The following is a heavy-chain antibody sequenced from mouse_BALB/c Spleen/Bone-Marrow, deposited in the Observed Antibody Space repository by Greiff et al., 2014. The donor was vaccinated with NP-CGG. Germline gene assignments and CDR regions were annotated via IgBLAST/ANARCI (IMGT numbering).Heavy chain of an antibody. J-gene: IGHJ3*01. D-gene: IGHD1-2*01. CDR1: GYSITSDYA. CDR2: ISYSTNT. Sequence: ESGPGLVKPSQSLSLTCTVTGYSITSDYAWNWIRQFPGNKLEWMGYISYSTNTNYNPSLKSRISITRDTSKNQFFLQWNSVTAEDTATYYCTRGTTAGFAYWGLGTLVTVSA. CDR3: TRGTTAGFAY. V-gene: IGHV3-2*02.